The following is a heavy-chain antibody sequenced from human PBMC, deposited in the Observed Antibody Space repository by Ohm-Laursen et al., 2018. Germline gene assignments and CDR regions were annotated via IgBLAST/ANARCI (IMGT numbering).Heavy chain of an antibody. Sequence: GTLSLTCAVYGGSFSGYYWNWIRQPPGKGLEWIGEINHSGSTNYNRSLKSRVTISVDTSKNQFSLKLSSVTAADTAVYYCARNATTEAIDYWGQGTLVTVSS. CDR1: GGSFSGYY. J-gene: IGHJ4*02. CDR2: INHSGST. CDR3: ARNATTEAIDY. V-gene: IGHV4-34*01. D-gene: IGHD4-17*01.